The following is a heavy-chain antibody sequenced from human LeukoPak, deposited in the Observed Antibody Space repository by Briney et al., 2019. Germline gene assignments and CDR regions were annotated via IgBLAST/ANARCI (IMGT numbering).Heavy chain of an antibody. V-gene: IGHV4-34*01. Sequence: SETLSLTCAVYGGSFSGYYWSWIRQPPGKGLEWIGEINHSGSTNYNPSLKSRVTISVDKSKNQFSLKLSSVTAADTAVYYCARRLSRWERQNWFDPWGQGTLVTVSS. D-gene: IGHD1-26*01. J-gene: IGHJ5*02. CDR3: ARRLSRWERQNWFDP. CDR1: GGSFSGYY. CDR2: INHSGST.